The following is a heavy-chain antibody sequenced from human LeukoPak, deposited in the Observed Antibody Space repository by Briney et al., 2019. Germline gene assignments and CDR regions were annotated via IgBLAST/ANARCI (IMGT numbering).Heavy chain of an antibody. J-gene: IGHJ3*02. CDR3: ARVGTVVQSGAFDI. D-gene: IGHD3-10*01. Sequence: SETLSLTCSVSGGSVSSGSYYWGWIRQPPGKGLEWVGYIYYSGSTNYNPSLKSRVTISVDTSKNQFSLKLSSVTAADTAVYYCARVGTVVQSGAFDIWGQGTMVTVSS. V-gene: IGHV4-61*01. CDR1: GGSVSSGSYY. CDR2: IYYSGST.